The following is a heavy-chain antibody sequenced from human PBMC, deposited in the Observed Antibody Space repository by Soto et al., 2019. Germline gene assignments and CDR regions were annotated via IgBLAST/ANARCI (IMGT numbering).Heavy chain of an antibody. V-gene: IGHV4-39*01. CDR3: ARKWGHSGYGSYYYYMDV. D-gene: IGHD5-12*01. J-gene: IGHJ6*03. CDR2: IYYSGSP. CDR1: GGSISSSSYY. Sequence: PSETLSLTCTVSGGSISSSSYYWGWIRQPPGKGLEWIGSIYYSGSPYYSPSLKSRVTMSADTSKNQFSLKLSSVTAADTAVYYCARKWGHSGYGSYYYYMDVWGKGTTVTVSS.